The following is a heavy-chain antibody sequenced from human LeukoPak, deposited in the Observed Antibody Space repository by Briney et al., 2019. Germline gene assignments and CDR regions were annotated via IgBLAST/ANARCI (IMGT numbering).Heavy chain of an antibody. CDR3: AREAPDSSGYYYFQH. D-gene: IGHD3-22*01. V-gene: IGHV4-30-2*01. CDR1: GGSVSSGSYS. J-gene: IGHJ1*01. CDR2: IYHSGST. Sequence: SETLSLTCTVSGGSVSSGSYSWSWIRQPPGKGLEWIGYIYHSGSTYYNPSLKSRVTISVDRSKNQFSLKLSSVTAADTAVYYCAREAPDSSGYYYFQHWGQGTLVTVSS.